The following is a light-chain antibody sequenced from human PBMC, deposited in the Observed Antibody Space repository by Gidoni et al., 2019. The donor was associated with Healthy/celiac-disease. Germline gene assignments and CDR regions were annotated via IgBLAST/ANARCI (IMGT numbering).Light chain of an antibody. CDR2: WTS. J-gene: IGKJ1*01. CDR3: QQYYSSPPT. Sequence: DIVMTQSPASLAASLGERATINCKSSQSVLYSSNNKNYLAWYQQKPGQPPKLLIYWTSTREAGVPDRFSGSGSGKDFTLTISSLQAEDVAVYYCQQYYSSPPTFGQGTKVEIK. CDR1: QSVLYSSNNKNY. V-gene: IGKV4-1*01.